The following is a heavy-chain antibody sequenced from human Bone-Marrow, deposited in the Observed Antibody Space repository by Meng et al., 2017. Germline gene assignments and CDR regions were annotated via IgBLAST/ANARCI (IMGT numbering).Heavy chain of an antibody. CDR2: IYYSGST. V-gene: IGHV4-61*01. Sequence: QVQLQESGPGLVKPSETLSPTCTVSGGYVSSGSYYWSWIRQPPGKGLEWIGYIYYSGSTNYNPSLKSRVTISVDTSKNQFSLKLSSVTAADTAVYYCARALITMIVGVNWFDPWGQGTLVTVSS. J-gene: IGHJ5*02. CDR1: GGYVSSGSYY. CDR3: ARALITMIVGVNWFDP. D-gene: IGHD3-22*01.